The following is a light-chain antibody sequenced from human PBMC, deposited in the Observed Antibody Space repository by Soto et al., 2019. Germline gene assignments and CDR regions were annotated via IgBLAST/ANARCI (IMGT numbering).Light chain of an antibody. CDR2: DAA. J-gene: IGKJ4*01. V-gene: IGKV3D-15*01. CDR3: QRNDDWLLT. CDR1: QSVSRN. Sequence: MVRTQTPATLFVSRQQRAHLSCRASQSVSRNLAWYQQKPGQAPRLLTSDAATRATDSPARFSGRGSGTDLTLTIGSLQSEDFALYYGQRNDDWLLTVGGGTKVDIK.